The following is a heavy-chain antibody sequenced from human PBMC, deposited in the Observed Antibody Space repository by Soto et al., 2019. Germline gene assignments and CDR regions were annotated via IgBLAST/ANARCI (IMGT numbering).Heavy chain of an antibody. CDR1: GGTFSSYA. CDR3: ARRGHYCSGGSCYYYFDY. Sequence: ASVKVSCKASGGTFSSYAISWVRQAPGQGLEWMGGIIPIFGTANYAQKFQGRVTITADESTSTAYMELSSLRSEDTAVYYCARRGHYCSGGSCYYYFDYWGQGTLVTVSS. CDR2: IIPIFGTA. J-gene: IGHJ4*02. V-gene: IGHV1-69*13. D-gene: IGHD2-15*01.